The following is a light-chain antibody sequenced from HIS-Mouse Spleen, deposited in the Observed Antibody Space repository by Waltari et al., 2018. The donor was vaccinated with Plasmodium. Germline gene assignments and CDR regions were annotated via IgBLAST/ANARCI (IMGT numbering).Light chain of an antibody. CDR3: QQYYSTPWT. V-gene: IGKV4-1*01. CDR2: WAS. CDR1: QSVLYSSNNKNY. Sequence: DIVMTQSPDSLAVSLDERATINCKSSQSVLYSSNNKNYLAWYQQKPGQPPKLLIYWASTRESWVPDRFSGSGSGTDFTHTISSLQAEDVAVYYCQQYYSTPWTFGQGTKVEIK. J-gene: IGKJ1*01.